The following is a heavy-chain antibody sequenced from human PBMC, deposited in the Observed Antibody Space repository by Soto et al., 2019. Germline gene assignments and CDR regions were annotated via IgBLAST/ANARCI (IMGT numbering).Heavy chain of an antibody. V-gene: IGHV3-30*18. Sequence: GGSLRLSCAASGFTFSSYGMHWVRQAPGKGLEWVAVISYDGSNKYYADSVKGRFTISRDNSKNTLYLQMNSLRAEDTAVYYCAKDQYYDFWSGSKYWGQGTLVTVSS. J-gene: IGHJ4*02. CDR1: GFTFSSYG. CDR2: ISYDGSNK. CDR3: AKDQYYDFWSGSKY. D-gene: IGHD3-3*01.